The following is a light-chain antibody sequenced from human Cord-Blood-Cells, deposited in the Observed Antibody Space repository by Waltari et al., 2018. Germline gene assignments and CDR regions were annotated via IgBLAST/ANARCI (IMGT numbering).Light chain of an antibody. CDR3: CSYAGSSTWV. Sequence: QPASVSGSPGQSITISCTGTSSDVGSYNLVSWYQQHPGKAPKLMIYEGSKRPSGVSNRFSGSKSGNTASLTISGLQAEDAADYDCCSYAGSSTWVFGGGTKLTGL. J-gene: IGLJ3*02. V-gene: IGLV2-23*01. CDR1: SSDVGSYNL. CDR2: EGS.